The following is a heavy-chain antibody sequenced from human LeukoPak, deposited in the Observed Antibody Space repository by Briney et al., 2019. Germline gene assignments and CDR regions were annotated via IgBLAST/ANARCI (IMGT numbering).Heavy chain of an antibody. CDR3: ARGYSYGTFDY. V-gene: IGHV1-3*01. CDR2: INPGNGNT. Sequence: ASVKVSCKASGYTFTSYAMHWVRQAPGQRLEWMGWINPGNGNTKYSQKFQGRVTISRDTSANTAYMELSSLRSEDTAVYYCARGYSYGTFDYWGQGTLVTVSS. CDR1: GYTFTSYA. D-gene: IGHD5-18*01. J-gene: IGHJ4*02.